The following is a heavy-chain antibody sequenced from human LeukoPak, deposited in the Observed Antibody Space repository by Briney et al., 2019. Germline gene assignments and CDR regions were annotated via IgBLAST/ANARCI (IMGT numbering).Heavy chain of an antibody. V-gene: IGHV4-59*01. Sequence: SETLSLTCTVSGGSISSYYWSWIRQPPGKGLEWIGYIYYNGSTNYNPSLKSRVTISVDTSKNQFSLELSSVTAADTAVYYCARAVGYCSGGSCFSVWFDPWGQGTLVTVSS. CDR1: GGSISSYY. CDR2: IYYNGST. J-gene: IGHJ5*02. D-gene: IGHD2-15*01. CDR3: ARAVGYCSGGSCFSVWFDP.